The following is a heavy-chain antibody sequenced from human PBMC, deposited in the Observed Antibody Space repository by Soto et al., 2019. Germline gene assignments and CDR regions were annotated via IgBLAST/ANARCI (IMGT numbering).Heavy chain of an antibody. D-gene: IGHD6-19*01. Sequence: PVGSLRLSCAASGFTFSSYGMHWVRQAPGKGLEWVAVISYDGSNKYYADSVKGRFTISRDNSKNTLYLQMNSLRAEDTAVYYCAKDRWLGMIDYWGQGTLVTVSS. V-gene: IGHV3-30*18. CDR1: GFTFSSYG. J-gene: IGHJ4*02. CDR2: ISYDGSNK. CDR3: AKDRWLGMIDY.